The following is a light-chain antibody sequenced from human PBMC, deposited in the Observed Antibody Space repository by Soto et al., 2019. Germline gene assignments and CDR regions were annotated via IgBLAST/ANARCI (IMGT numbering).Light chain of an antibody. CDR1: QSVSSIY. Sequence: EIVLKKSAGTLSLSQGQTATLYCRASQSVSSIYLAWYQQKPGQAPRLLIYDASNRATGIPARFSGSGSGTDFTLTISRLEPEDFAVYYCQQYGSSPRTFGQGTKVDIK. J-gene: IGKJ1*01. CDR2: DAS. V-gene: IGKV3-20*01. CDR3: QQYGSSPRT.